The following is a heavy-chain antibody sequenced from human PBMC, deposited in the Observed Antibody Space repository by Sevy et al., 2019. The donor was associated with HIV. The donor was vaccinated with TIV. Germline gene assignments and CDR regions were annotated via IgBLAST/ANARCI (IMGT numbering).Heavy chain of an antibody. CDR2: ISGSGGST. CDR1: GFTFSRYS. D-gene: IGHD6-19*01. Sequence: GGSLRLSCAASGFTFSRYSMHWVRQAPGKGLEWVSAISGSGGSTYYADSVKGRFTISRDNSKNTLYLQMNSLRAEDTAVYYCAKDDRIAVAGLIAFDIWGQGTMVTVSS. V-gene: IGHV3-23*01. CDR3: AKDDRIAVAGLIAFDI. J-gene: IGHJ3*02.